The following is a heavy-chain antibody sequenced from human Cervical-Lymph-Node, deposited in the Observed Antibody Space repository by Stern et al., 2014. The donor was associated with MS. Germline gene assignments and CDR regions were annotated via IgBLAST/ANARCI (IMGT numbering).Heavy chain of an antibody. V-gene: IGHV3-23*04. D-gene: IGHD6-19*01. J-gene: IGHJ4*02. Sequence: VQLVQSGGDLVQPGGSLRLSCAASGFTFSSYAMSWVRQAPGKGLGWVLLISSGGGTTYYADSVKGRFTISRDNSKNMLYLQMSFLRAEDTAVYYCAPRLAVAGILLDYWGQGTLVTVSS. CDR3: APRLAVAGILLDY. CDR2: ISSGGGTT. CDR1: GFTFSSYA.